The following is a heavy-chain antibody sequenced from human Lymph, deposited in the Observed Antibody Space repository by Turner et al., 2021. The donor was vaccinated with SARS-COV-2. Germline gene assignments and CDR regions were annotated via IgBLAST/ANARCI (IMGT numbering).Heavy chain of an antibody. CDR2: ITFTGSYI. V-gene: IGHV3-21*01. D-gene: IGHD2-21*02. CDR3: ARGPPDFRYYFDY. Sequence: EVQLVESGGGLVKPGGSLSLSCAASGFTFSSYSMNWVRQAPGKGLEWVSSITFTGSYIYYADSVKSRFTISRDNAKNSLYLQKNSLGAEDTAVYYCARGPPDFRYYFDYWGQGTLVTVSS. J-gene: IGHJ4*02. CDR1: GFTFSSYS.